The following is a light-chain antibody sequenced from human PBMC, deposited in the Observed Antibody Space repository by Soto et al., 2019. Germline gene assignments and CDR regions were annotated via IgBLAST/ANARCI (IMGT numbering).Light chain of an antibody. V-gene: IGKV1-27*01. CDR1: QGISNY. J-gene: IGKJ1*01. Sequence: DIQMTQSPSSLSASVGDRVTITCRASQGISNYLAWYQQKPGKVPKLLIYAASTLQSGVSSRLSGSGSGTDFTLTISSLQPEDVATYYCQKYLSALWTFGQGTKVDIK. CDR2: AAS. CDR3: QKYLSALWT.